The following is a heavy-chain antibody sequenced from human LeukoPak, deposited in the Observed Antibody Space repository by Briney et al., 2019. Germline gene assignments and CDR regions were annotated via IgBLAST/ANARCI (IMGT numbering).Heavy chain of an antibody. CDR3: AVIAVAGKSDP. J-gene: IGHJ5*02. CDR1: GYTLTELS. V-gene: IGHV1-69*05. D-gene: IGHD6-19*01. Sequence: SVKVSCKVSGYTLTELSMHWVRQAPGQGLEWMGRIIPIFGTANYAQKFQGRVTITTDESTSTAYMELSSLRSEDTAVYYCAVIAVAGKSDPWGQGTLVTVSS. CDR2: IIPIFGTA.